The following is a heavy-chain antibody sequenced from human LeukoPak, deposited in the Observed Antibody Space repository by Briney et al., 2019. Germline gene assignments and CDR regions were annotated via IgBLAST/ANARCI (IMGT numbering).Heavy chain of an antibody. CDR3: AREAYSSSWYPLDY. CDR1: GGSISSGGYY. CDR2: IYYSGST. Sequence: SSETLSLTCTVSGGSISSGGYYWSWIRQHPGKGLEWIGYIYYSGSTYYNPSLKSRVTISVDTSKNQFSLKLSSVTAADTAVYYCAREAYSSSWYPLDYWGQGTLVTVSS. J-gene: IGHJ4*02. V-gene: IGHV4-31*03. D-gene: IGHD6-13*01.